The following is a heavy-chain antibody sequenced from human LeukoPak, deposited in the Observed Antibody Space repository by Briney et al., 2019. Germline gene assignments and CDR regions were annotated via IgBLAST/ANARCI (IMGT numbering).Heavy chain of an antibody. CDR3: AKDNYDILTGTLWGYFDL. D-gene: IGHD3-9*01. CDR1: GFTFSSYW. J-gene: IGHJ2*01. V-gene: IGHV3-74*01. Sequence: GGSLRLSCAASGFTFSSYWMHWVRQAPGKGLVWVSRINSDGSSTSYADSVKGRFTISRDNAKNTLYLQMNSLRAEDTALYYCAKDNYDILTGTLWGYFDLWGRGTLVTVSS. CDR2: INSDGSST.